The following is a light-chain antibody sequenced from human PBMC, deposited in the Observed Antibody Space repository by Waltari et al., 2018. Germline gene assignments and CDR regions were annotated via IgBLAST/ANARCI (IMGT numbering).Light chain of an antibody. CDR1: QTVRTN. CDR3: QQYGDWPPT. J-gene: IGKJ4*01. CDR2: GKS. Sequence: EVVMTPSPATLSVSPGDGATRSCRASQTVRTNVAWYQQKPGQGPMLLIYGKSTRATGIPARFSGSASGTEFTLTISSLRSEDFALYFCQQYGDWPPTFGGGTKVEI. V-gene: IGKV3-15*01.